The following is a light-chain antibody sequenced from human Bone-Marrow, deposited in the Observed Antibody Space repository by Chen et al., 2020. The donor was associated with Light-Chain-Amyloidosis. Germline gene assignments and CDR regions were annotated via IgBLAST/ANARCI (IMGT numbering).Light chain of an antibody. V-gene: IGLV4-69*01. J-gene: IGLJ3*02. CDR2: INSDGSH. CDR3: QTWGTGVRGV. CDR1: SGHSSYD. Sequence: QVVLTQSPSASASLGASVKITCTLSSGHSSYDIAWHQHQPDKGPRFLMHINSDGSHLNGDGIPDGFSASGSGAERSRTISRLQSEDEADYYCQTWGTGVRGVFGGGTKLTVV.